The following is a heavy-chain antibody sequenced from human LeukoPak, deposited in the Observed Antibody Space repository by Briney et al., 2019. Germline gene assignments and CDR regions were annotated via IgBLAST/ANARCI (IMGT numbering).Heavy chain of an antibody. J-gene: IGHJ4*02. CDR1: GYTFTNYY. CDR2: INPSGGST. CDR3: ARSLVGALDY. D-gene: IGHD1-26*01. Sequence: ASVKVSCKASGYTFTNYYMHWVRQAPGQGLEWMGIINPSGGSTSHAQKFQGRITMTRDTSTGTVYMELSSLRSEDTAVYYCARSLVGALDYWGQGTLVTVSS. V-gene: IGHV1-46*01.